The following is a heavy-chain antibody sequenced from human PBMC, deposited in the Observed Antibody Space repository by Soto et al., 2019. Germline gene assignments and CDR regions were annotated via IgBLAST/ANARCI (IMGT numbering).Heavy chain of an antibody. CDR3: AKGFYGDWYYFDY. D-gene: IGHD4-17*01. V-gene: IGHV3-23*01. CDR1: GFTFSSYA. Sequence: PGGSLRLSCAASGFTFSSYAMSWVRQAPGKGLEWVSAISGSGGSTYYADSVKGRFTISRDNSKNTLYLQMNSLRAKDTAVYYCAKGFYGDWYYFDYWGQVTLVTVSS. J-gene: IGHJ4*02. CDR2: ISGSGGST.